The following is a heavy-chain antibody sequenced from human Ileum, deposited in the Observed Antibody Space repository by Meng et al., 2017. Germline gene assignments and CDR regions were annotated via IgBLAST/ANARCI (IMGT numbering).Heavy chain of an antibody. J-gene: IGHJ4*02. Sequence: ASVKVSCKSSGYTFTNYFIHWVRQAPGQGLEWMGFINPSDGSTTYAQKFQGRISMARDTSTTTVYMELSSLRSEDTAVYYCAKNRVRGSINSHFDYWGQGTLVTVSS. CDR3: AKNRVRGSINSHFDY. CDR1: GYTFTNYF. CDR2: INPSDGST. V-gene: IGHV1-46*03. D-gene: IGHD3-10*01.